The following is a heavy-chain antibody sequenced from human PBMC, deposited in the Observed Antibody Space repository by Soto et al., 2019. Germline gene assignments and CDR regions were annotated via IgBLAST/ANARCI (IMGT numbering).Heavy chain of an antibody. CDR1: CGSISSSSQY. Sequence: TSETLSLTCSVSCGSISSSSQYWDWVRQPPGKGLEWIGGIFYSGSTYYNPSLKSRVTISVDTSKNEFSLKLSSVTAADTAVYYCARHRRYGDYPYYFYYMDVWGKETTVTVSS. D-gene: IGHD4-17*01. V-gene: IGHV4-39*01. CDR2: IFYSGST. J-gene: IGHJ6*03. CDR3: ARHRRYGDYPYYFYYMDV.